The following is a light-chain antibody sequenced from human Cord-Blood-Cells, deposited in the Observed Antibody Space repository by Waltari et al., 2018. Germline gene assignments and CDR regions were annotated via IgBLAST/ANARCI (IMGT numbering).Light chain of an antibody. CDR1: QSVLYSSNNKNY. CDR3: QQYYSTPWT. CDR2: WAC. V-gene: IGKV4-1*01. J-gene: IGKJ1*01. Sequence: DIVMTQSPDSLAVSLGDRATINCKSSQSVLYSSNNKNYLAWYQQKPGQPPKLLIYWACTRESGVPDRFSGSGSGTDFTLTISSLQAEDVAVYYCQQYYSTPWTFGQGTKVEIK.